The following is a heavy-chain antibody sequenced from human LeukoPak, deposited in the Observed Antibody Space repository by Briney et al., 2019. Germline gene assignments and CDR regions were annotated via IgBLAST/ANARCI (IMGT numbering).Heavy chain of an antibody. CDR3: ARGDTAMVTPVGYYYYYGMDV. V-gene: IGHV3-53*04. D-gene: IGHD5-18*01. CDR1: GFTFSSYA. J-gene: IGHJ6*02. CDR2: IYSGGST. Sequence: GGSLRLSCAASGFTFSSYAMSWVRQAPGKGLEWVSVIYSGGSTYYADSVKGRFAISRHNSKNTLYLQMNSLRAEDTAVYYCARGDTAMVTPVGYYYYYGMDVWGQGTTVTVSS.